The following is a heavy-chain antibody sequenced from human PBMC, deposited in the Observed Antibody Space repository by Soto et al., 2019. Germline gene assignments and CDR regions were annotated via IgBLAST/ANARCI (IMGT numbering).Heavy chain of an antibody. CDR2: INPSGGST. V-gene: IGHV1-46*01. Sequence: ASVKVSSKASGYTFTSYYMHWVRQAPGQGLEWMGIINPSGGSTSYAQKFQGRVTMTRDTSTSTVYMELSSLRSEDTAVYYCARDHRVVVAATPRLVYYYYGMDVWGQGTTVTVSS. J-gene: IGHJ6*02. D-gene: IGHD2-15*01. CDR1: GYTFTSYY. CDR3: ARDHRVVVAATPRLVYYYYGMDV.